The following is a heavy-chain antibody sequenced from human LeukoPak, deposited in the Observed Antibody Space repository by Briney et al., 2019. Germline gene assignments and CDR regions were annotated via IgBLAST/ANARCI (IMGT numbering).Heavy chain of an antibody. D-gene: IGHD3/OR15-3a*01. Sequence: PGGSLRLSCAASGFTFSNYWMSWVRQAPGKGLEGVGNIHPEGNEKYHVDSVKGRFTISRDNAKNFLHLQMDSLRVEDTAVYYCARGDDFSGDYWGQGTLVTVSS. V-gene: IGHV3-7*04. CDR1: GFTFSNYW. J-gene: IGHJ4*02. CDR3: ARGDDFSGDY. CDR2: IHPEGNEK.